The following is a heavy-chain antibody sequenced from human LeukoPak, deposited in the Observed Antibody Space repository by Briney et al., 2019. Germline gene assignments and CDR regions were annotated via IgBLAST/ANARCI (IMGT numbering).Heavy chain of an antibody. J-gene: IGHJ4*02. Sequence: SVKVSCKASGGTFSSYAISWVRQAPGQGREWMGRIIPIFGTANYAQKFQGRVTITTDESTSTAYMELSSLRSEDTAVYYCARERDTGMVIPFDYWGQGTLVTVSS. CDR2: IIPIFGTA. CDR1: GGTFSSYA. D-gene: IGHD5-18*01. V-gene: IGHV1-69*05. CDR3: ARERDTGMVIPFDY.